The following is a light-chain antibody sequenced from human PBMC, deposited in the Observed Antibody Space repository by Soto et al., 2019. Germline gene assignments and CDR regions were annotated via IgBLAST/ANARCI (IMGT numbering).Light chain of an antibody. Sequence: DIQMTQSPSFVSASVGDRVTITSRASQSIDNWLAWYQQKPGKAPKLLIYDASTLESGVSSGFSGSGSGTEFTLTISSLRPDDFATYYCQHYDTFPYTFGQGTKLEIK. J-gene: IGKJ2*01. V-gene: IGKV1-5*01. CDR2: DAS. CDR1: QSIDNW. CDR3: QHYDTFPYT.